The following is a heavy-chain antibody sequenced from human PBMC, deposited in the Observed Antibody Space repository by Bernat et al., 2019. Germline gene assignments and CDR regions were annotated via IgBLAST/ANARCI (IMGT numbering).Heavy chain of an antibody. V-gene: IGHV3-7*03. CDR3: ASGDNFDF. J-gene: IGHJ4*02. Sequence: EVQLVESGGGLVQPGGSLRLSCVASGFNISDSWMSWVRQAPGEGLDWVANIKADGTQRYNVDSVKGRVSISRDNAVNSLYLQMSSLRHEDTAVYYCASGDNFDFWGQGTLVAVSS. CDR2: IKADGTQR. D-gene: IGHD3-10*01. CDR1: GFNISDSW.